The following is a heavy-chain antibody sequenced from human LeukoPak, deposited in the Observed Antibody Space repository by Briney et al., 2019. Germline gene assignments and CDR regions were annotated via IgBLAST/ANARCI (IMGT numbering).Heavy chain of an antibody. CDR2: INHSGST. V-gene: IGHV4-34*01. J-gene: IGHJ3*02. Sequence: PSETLSLTCAVYGGSFSGYYWSWIRQPPGKGLEWIGEINHSGSTNYNPSLKSRVTISVGTSKNQFSLKLSSVTAADTAVYYCARGHWSYAFDIWGQGTMVTVSS. CDR3: ARGHWSYAFDI. CDR1: GGSFSGYY.